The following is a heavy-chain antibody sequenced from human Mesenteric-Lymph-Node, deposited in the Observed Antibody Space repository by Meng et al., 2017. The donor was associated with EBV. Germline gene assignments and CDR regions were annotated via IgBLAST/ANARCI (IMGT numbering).Heavy chain of an antibody. D-gene: IGHD4-11*01. J-gene: IGHJ5*02. CDR1: GLTVSSNY. V-gene: IGHV3-53*01. Sequence: DVQVVESGGGLIHPGGSLRLSCAASGLTVSSNYMSWVRQAPGKGLEWVSLIYSDGHTFYTDSVQGRFTISRDTSKNTLYLQMNSLRAEDTAVYYCARDTATFQGWFDPWGQGTLVTVSS. CDR2: IYSDGHT. CDR3: ARDTATFQGWFDP.